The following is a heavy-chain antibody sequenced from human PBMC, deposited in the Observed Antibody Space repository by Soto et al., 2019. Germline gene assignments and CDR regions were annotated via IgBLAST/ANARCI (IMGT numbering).Heavy chain of an antibody. CDR3: AHYDSSGYFSHFDS. Sequence: QIALQESGPTVVKPTQTLTLTCTFSGFSLTTTGVGVGWIRHAPGKALECLAMVYWNDERRYSPSLKSRLPITQDNSKNQVVLTMTYMDPVDTATYFCAHYDSSGYFSHFDSWGQGTLVTVSS. CDR1: GFSLTTTGVG. CDR2: VYWNDER. D-gene: IGHD3-22*01. J-gene: IGHJ4*02. V-gene: IGHV2-5*01.